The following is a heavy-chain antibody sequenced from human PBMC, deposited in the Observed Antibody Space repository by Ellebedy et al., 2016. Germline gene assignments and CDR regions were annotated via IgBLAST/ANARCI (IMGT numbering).Heavy chain of an antibody. J-gene: IGHJ4*02. CDR3: ARADCRSDGSCY. CDR2: ISTSSNMK. Sequence: GESLKISCAASGFTFSAYRMNWVRQAPGKGLEWVAYISTSSNMKYYADSVKGRFTISRDNAKNSLYLQMNSLGDEDTAVYYCARADCRSDGSCYWGQGTLVTVSS. CDR1: GFTFSAYR. V-gene: IGHV3-48*02. D-gene: IGHD2-15*01.